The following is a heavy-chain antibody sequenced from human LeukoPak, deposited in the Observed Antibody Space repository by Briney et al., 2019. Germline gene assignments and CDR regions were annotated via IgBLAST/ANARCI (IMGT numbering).Heavy chain of an antibody. CDR1: GFTVSSNY. CDR3: ARGTWFGEFTPFDY. CDR2: IYSGGST. V-gene: IGHV3-66*01. Sequence: QAGGSLRLSCAASGFTVSSNYMSWVRQAPGKGLEWVSVIYSGGSTYYADSVKGRFTISRDNSKNTLYLQMNSLRAEDTAVYYCARGTWFGEFTPFDYWGQGTLVTVSS. D-gene: IGHD3-10*01. J-gene: IGHJ4*02.